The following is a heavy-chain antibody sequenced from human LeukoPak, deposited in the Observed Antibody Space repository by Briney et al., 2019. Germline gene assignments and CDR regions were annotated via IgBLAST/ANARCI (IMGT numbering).Heavy chain of an antibody. Sequence: PSETLSLTCAVYGGSFSGYYWGWIRQPPGKGLEWIGEINRSGSTNYNPSLKSRVTISVDTSKNQFSLKLSSVTAADTAVYYCARALPNRVVAANRGSLPLDYWGQGTLVTVSS. J-gene: IGHJ4*02. CDR3: ARALPNRVVAANRGSLPLDY. CDR1: GGSFSGYY. D-gene: IGHD2-15*01. CDR2: INRSGST. V-gene: IGHV4-34*01.